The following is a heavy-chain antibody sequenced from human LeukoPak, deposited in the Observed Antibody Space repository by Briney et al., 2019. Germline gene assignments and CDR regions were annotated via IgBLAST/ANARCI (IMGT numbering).Heavy chain of an antibody. J-gene: IGHJ5*02. Sequence: ASVKVSCKASGYTFTGYYMHWVRQAPGQELEWMGWINPNSGGTNYAQKFQGRVTMTRDTSISTAYMELSRLRSDDTAVYYCARGGVAVPNWFDPWGQGTLVTVSS. V-gene: IGHV1-2*02. CDR1: GYTFTGYY. D-gene: IGHD2-2*01. CDR3: ARGGVAVPNWFDP. CDR2: INPNSGGT.